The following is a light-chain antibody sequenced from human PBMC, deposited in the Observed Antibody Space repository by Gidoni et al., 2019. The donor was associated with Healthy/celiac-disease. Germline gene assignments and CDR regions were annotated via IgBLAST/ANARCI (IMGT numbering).Light chain of an antibody. CDR2: AAS. J-gene: IGKJ3*01. CDR1: QSISSY. CDR3: QQYYSFPFT. Sequence: VIRTTQPPSLLSASTGDRVTISRRSSQSISSYLAWYQHKPGKAPELLIYAASTLQSGVPSRFSGSGSGTDFTLTISCLQSEDFATYYCQQYYSFPFTFXPXTKVDIK. V-gene: IGKV1D-8*01.